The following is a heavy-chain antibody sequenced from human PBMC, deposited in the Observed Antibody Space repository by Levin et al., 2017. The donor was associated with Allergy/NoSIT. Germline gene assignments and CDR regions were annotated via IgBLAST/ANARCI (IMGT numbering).Heavy chain of an antibody. D-gene: IGHD3-16*01. Sequence: TGGSLRLSCAASGFTFSSYSMNWVRQAPGKGLEWVSSISSSSSYIYYADSVKGRFTISRDNAKNSLYLQMNSLRAEDTAVYYCARETLEYYDYIWGSYQYWGQGTLVTVSS. CDR2: ISSSSSYI. CDR3: ARETLEYYDYIWGSYQY. CDR1: GFTFSSYS. J-gene: IGHJ4*02. V-gene: IGHV3-21*01.